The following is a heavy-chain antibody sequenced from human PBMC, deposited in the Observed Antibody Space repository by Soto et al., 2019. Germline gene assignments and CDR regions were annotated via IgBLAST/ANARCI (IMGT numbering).Heavy chain of an antibody. J-gene: IGHJ4*02. CDR2: ITASGGST. Sequence: EVQLLESGGGLVKRGGSLRLSCAASGFIFRNYAMNWVRQAPGKGLEWVSSITASGGSTYYADSVKGRFTVSRDNSKNMVYLQVNSLTVDDTAIYYCAKGLRDYFDYWGQGTLVTLSS. CDR3: AKGLRDYFDY. CDR1: GFIFRNYA. V-gene: IGHV3-23*01.